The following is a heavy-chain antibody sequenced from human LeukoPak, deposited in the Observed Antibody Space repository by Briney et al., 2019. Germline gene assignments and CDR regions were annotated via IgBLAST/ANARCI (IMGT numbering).Heavy chain of an antibody. CDR1: GFTFSSYS. J-gene: IGHJ4*02. Sequence: GGPLRLSCAASGFTFSSYSMNWVRQAPGKGLEWVSSISSSSSYIYYADSVKGRFTISRDNAKNSLYLQMNSLRAEDTAVYYCARDDDSSEAIDYWGQGTLVTVSS. CDR3: ARDDDSSEAIDY. V-gene: IGHV3-21*01. CDR2: ISSSSSYI. D-gene: IGHD3-22*01.